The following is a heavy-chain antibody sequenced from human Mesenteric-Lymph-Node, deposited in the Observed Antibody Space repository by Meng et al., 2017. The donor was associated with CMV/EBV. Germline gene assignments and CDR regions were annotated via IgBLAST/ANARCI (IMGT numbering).Heavy chain of an antibody. CDR2: IYWDDDK. V-gene: IGHV2-5*02. J-gene: IGHJ4*02. CDR3: ARYNWNYFDY. Sequence: TCTFSGFSLRSSGMGVGWLRQPPGKALDWLALIYWDDDKRYSPSLKSRLTITGDTSKNQVVLTVTNLDPVDTATYYCARYNWNYFDYWGQGTLVTVSS. CDR1: GFSLRSSGMG. D-gene: IGHD1-20*01.